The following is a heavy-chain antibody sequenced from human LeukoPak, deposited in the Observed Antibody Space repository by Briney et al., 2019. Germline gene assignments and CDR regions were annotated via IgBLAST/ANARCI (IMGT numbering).Heavy chain of an antibody. V-gene: IGHV1-18*01. CDR2: ISAYNDDT. CDR3: ARDAARTTTPGGPDY. CDR1: GYTFASYG. J-gene: IGHJ4*02. Sequence: ASVKVSCKASGYTFASYGISWVRQAPGQGLEWMGWISAYNDDTKFAQNLQGRLNMTTDTSTGTAYMELRTLTSDDTALYYCARDAARTTTPGGPDYWGQGTLVTVSS. D-gene: IGHD1-1*01.